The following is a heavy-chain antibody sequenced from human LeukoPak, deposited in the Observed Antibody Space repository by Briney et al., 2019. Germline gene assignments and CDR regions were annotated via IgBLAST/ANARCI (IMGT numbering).Heavy chain of an antibody. J-gene: IGHJ4*02. V-gene: IGHV3-66*01. D-gene: IGHD1-26*01. Sequence: GGSLRLSCAASGITVNTNYMTWVRQAPGKGLEWVSVIYGGGNTYSADSVKDRFTISRDNSKNTLYLQMNSLRAEDTAVYYCARGGSYYVYWGQGTLVTVSS. CDR1: GITVNTNY. CDR2: IYGGGNT. CDR3: ARGGSYYVY.